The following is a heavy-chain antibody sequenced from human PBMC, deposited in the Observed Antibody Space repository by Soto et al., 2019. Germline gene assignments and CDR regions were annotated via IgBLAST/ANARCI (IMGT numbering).Heavy chain of an antibody. Sequence: KSSETLSLTCTVSGGSISSYYWSWIRQPPGKGLEWIGYIYYSGSTNYNPSLKSRVTISVDTSKNQFSLKLSSVTAADTAVYYCARSRACDYGVCYYYYMDVWGKGTTVTVSS. V-gene: IGHV4-59*01. CDR2: IYYSGST. J-gene: IGHJ6*03. CDR3: ARSRACDYGVCYYYYMDV. D-gene: IGHD4-17*01. CDR1: GGSISSYY.